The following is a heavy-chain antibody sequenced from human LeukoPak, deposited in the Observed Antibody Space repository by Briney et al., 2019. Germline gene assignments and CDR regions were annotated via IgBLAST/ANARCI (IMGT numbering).Heavy chain of an antibody. Sequence: PGGSLRLSCAASGFTFSSYSMNWVRQAPGKGLEWVSSISSSSSYIYYADSVKGRFTISRDNAKNSLYLQMNSPRAEDTAVYYCARAIAVAAPFDYWGQGTLVTVSS. CDR3: ARAIAVAAPFDY. D-gene: IGHD6-19*01. CDR2: ISSSSSYI. J-gene: IGHJ4*02. CDR1: GFTFSSYS. V-gene: IGHV3-21*01.